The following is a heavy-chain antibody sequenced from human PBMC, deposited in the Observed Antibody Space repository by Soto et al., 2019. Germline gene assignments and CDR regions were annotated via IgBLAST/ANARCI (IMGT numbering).Heavy chain of an antibody. CDR3: ALKKAVDLCDS. CDR2: ISAYNGNT. D-gene: IGHD3-9*01. CDR1: GYTFTSYG. V-gene: IGHV1-18*01. J-gene: IGHJ4*02. Sequence: QVQLVQSGAEVKKPGASVKVSCKASGYTFTSYGISWVRQAPGQGLEWMGWISAYNGNTSYAQKLQGRVTMTTDTSKSTAYVELRSLRSDDTAVDYCALKKAVDLCDSWGQGTLVTVSS.